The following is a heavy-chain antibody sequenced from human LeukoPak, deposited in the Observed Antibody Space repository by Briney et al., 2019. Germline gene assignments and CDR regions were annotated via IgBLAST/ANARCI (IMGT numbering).Heavy chain of an antibody. CDR2: ISPSGDIT. CDR1: GFTFSNHG. V-gene: IGHV3-21*01. Sequence: GGSLRLSCAASGFTFSNHGMNWVRQAPGKGLEWVSGISPSGDITYYADSVKGRFTISRDNAKNSLYLQMNSLRAEDTAVYYCELGGYDFNYWGQGTLVTVSS. J-gene: IGHJ4*02. CDR3: ELGGYDFNY. D-gene: IGHD5-12*01.